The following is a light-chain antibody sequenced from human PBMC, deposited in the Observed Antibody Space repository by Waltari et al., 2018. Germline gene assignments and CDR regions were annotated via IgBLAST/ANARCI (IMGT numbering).Light chain of an antibody. CDR2: ATS. V-gene: IGKV1-12*01. CDR1: QDISKW. Sequence: DIQLTQSTSSVSASVGDRVTITCRASQDISKWLAWFQQKPRKAPKHLIYATSTLQSGLPSRFSGSGSGTDFTLTINNLQPEDFATYYCQQANRFPITFGQGTRLEIK. CDR3: QQANRFPIT. J-gene: IGKJ5*01.